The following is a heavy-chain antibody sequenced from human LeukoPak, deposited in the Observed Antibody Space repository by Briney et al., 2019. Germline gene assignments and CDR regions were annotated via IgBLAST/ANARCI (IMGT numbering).Heavy chain of an antibody. J-gene: IGHJ6*03. CDR1: GGTLSSYA. V-gene: IGHV1-69*05. CDR3: ASRPENIAGRPVPYYYYMDV. D-gene: IGHD6-6*01. CDR2: IIQMFGAT. Sequence: SVKVSCKASGGTLSSYAISWVRQAPGQGLEWMGGIIQMFGATDYAQKFQGRDTITTDESTSTVYMELTSLRSEDTAVYYCASRPENIAGRPVPYYYYMDVWGRGTTVTVSS.